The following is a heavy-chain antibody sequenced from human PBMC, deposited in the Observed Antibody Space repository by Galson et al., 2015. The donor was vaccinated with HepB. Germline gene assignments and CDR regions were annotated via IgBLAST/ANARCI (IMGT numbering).Heavy chain of an antibody. CDR2: IYSGGST. CDR1: GFTVSSNY. J-gene: IGHJ4*02. CDR3: AREVSYYDILTETPGNYFDY. D-gene: IGHD3-9*01. Sequence: SLRLSCAASGFTVSSNYMSWVRQAPGKGLEWVSVIYSGGSTYYADSVKGRFTISRDNSKNTLYLQMNSLRAEDTAVYYCAREVSYYDILTETPGNYFDYWGQGTLVTVSS. V-gene: IGHV3-66*01.